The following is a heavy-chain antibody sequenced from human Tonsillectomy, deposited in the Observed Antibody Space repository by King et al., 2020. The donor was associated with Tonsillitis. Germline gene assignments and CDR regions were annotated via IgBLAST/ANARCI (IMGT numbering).Heavy chain of an antibody. J-gene: IGHJ6*03. CDR2: IYHRGAT. CDR3: ASATYYDFWSNIYYYYMDV. CDR1: GDFINNTTNY. Sequence: QLQESGPGLVKPSETLSLTCSVSGDFINNTTNYWAWIRQSPEKGLEWIGSIYHRGATYHNPSLKRRVTISVDTSRNQFSLEMSSVTAADTAVYYCASATYYDFWSNIYYYYMDVWGKGTTVTVSS. D-gene: IGHD3-3*01. V-gene: IGHV4-39*01.